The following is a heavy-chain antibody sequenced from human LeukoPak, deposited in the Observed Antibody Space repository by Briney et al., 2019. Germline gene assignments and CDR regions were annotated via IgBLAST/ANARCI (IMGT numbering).Heavy chain of an antibody. CDR3: AKDFVSSSGWSSDY. CDR1: GFTFSSYA. Sequence: GGSLRLSCASSGFTFSSYAMSWVRQAPGKGLEWVSAISGSAVSTYYADTAQCRYTVSRDNSKNTLYLKMNSLRAEDTAVYYCAKDFVSSSGWSSDYWGPGTLVTVSS. D-gene: IGHD6-19*01. J-gene: IGHJ4*02. CDR2: ISGSAVST. V-gene: IGHV3-23*01.